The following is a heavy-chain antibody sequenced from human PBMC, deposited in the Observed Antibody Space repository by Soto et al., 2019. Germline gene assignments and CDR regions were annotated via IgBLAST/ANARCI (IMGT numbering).Heavy chain of an antibody. J-gene: IGHJ6*02. Sequence: GGSLRLSCAASGFTFSSYGMHWVRQAPGKGLEWVAVISYDGSNKYYADSVKGRFTISRDNSKNTLYLQMNSLRAEDTAVYYCAKDRRYCSSTSCYQPYYYGMDVWGQGTTVTVS. V-gene: IGHV3-30*18. D-gene: IGHD2-2*01. CDR1: GFTFSSYG. CDR3: AKDRRYCSSTSCYQPYYYGMDV. CDR2: ISYDGSNK.